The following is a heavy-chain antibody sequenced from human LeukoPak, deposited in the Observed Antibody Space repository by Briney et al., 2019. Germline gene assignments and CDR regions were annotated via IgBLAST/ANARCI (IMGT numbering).Heavy chain of an antibody. Sequence: HPGGSLRLSCAASGFTFGDYAMSWVRQAPGKGLEWVSAISGRDGRLFYANSVKGRSTISRDNDKNTLYLQMNSLRAEDTAVYYCARRQREPNPNAFDIWGQGTMVTVSS. CDR1: GFTFGDYA. V-gene: IGHV3-23*01. J-gene: IGHJ3*02. CDR2: ISGRDGRL. D-gene: IGHD6-25*01. CDR3: ARRQREPNPNAFDI.